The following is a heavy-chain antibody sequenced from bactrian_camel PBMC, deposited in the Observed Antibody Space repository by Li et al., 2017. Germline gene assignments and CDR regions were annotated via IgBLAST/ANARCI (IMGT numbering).Heavy chain of an antibody. V-gene: IGHV3S53*01. Sequence: HVQLVESGGGSVQAGGSLRLSCQASGNKDKTWCMSWARQAPGKEREEIAAIDGDGRTAYLSSVEGRFTISKDKSRRVMYLQMNGLKPEDTGMYYCAADARCGFTYTYWGQGTQVTVS. CDR1: GNKDKTWC. D-gene: IGHD1*01. CDR2: IDGDGRT. CDR3: AADARCGFTYTY. J-gene: IGHJ4*01.